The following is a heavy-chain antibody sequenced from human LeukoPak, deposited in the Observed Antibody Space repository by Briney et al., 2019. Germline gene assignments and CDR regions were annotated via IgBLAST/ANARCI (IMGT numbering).Heavy chain of an antibody. D-gene: IGHD3-22*01. CDR3: ARGRFDSSGYYFDYFDY. CDR1: GFTFSSYW. J-gene: IGHJ4*02. V-gene: IGHV3-74*01. CDR2: INSDGSST. Sequence: GGSLRLSCAASGFTFSSYWMHWVRQPPGKGLVWVSRINSDGSSTSYADSVKGRFTISRDNAKNTLYLQMNSLRAEDTAVYYCARGRFDSSGYYFDYFDYWGQGTLVTVSS.